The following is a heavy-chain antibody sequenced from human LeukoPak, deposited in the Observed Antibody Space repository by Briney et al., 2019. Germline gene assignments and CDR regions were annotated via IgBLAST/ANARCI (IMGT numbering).Heavy chain of an antibody. CDR2: ISWNSGSI. Sequence: QAGGSLRLSCAASGFTFDDYAMHWVRQAPGKGLEWVSGISWNSGSIGYADSVKGRFTISRDNAKNSLYLQMNSLRAEDTALYYCAKEPGEFGEPWGQGTLVTVSS. CDR3: AKEPGEFGEP. CDR1: GFTFDDYA. V-gene: IGHV3-9*01. D-gene: IGHD3-10*01. J-gene: IGHJ4*02.